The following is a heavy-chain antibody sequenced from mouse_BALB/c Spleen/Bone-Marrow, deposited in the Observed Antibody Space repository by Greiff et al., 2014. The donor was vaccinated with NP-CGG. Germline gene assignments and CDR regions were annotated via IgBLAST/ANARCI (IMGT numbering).Heavy chain of an antibody. D-gene: IGHD1-1*01. Sequence: EVQLQQSGTVLARPGASVKMSCKASGCTFTSCWMHWVKQRPGQALEWIGTIYPGNSDTSYNQKFKGKAKLTAVTSTSTAYMEISSLTNEDSAVYFCTRDYGSFMDYWGQGTSVTVS. J-gene: IGHJ4*01. CDR2: IYPGNSDT. CDR1: GCTFTSCW. V-gene: IGHV1-5*01. CDR3: TRDYGSFMDY.